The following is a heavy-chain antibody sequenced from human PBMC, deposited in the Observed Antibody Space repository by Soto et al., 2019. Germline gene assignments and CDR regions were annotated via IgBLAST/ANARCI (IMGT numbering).Heavy chain of an antibody. D-gene: IGHD2-15*01. Sequence: GGSLRLSCAASGFTFSSYDMHWVRQATGKGLEWVSAIGTAGDPYYPGSVKGRFTISRENAKNSLYLQMNSLRAGDTAVYYCARGNFCSGGSCYPGDAFDIWGQGTMVTISS. CDR3: ARGNFCSGGSCYPGDAFDI. CDR2: IGTAGDP. V-gene: IGHV3-13*05. J-gene: IGHJ3*02. CDR1: GFTFSSYD.